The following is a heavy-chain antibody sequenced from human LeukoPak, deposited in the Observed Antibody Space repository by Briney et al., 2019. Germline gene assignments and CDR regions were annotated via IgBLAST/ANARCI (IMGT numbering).Heavy chain of an antibody. CDR2: IYNSGST. D-gene: IGHD2-21*02. Sequence: SETLSLTCTVPGDSISSYYWSWIRQPPGKGLEWIGYIYNSGSTNYNPSLKSRVTISVDTSKNQFSLRLSSVTAADTAVYYCARLGDCGGPCYSFDYWGQGTLVTVSS. V-gene: IGHV4-59*08. J-gene: IGHJ4*02. CDR3: ARLGDCGGPCYSFDY. CDR1: GDSISSYY.